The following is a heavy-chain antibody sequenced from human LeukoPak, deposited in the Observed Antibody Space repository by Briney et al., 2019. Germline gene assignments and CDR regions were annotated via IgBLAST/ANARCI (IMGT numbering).Heavy chain of an antibody. V-gene: IGHV3-30-3*01. D-gene: IGHD2-15*01. CDR1: GFTFSSYA. CDR3: ARDLQGCSGGSCYSVDYYYDMDV. Sequence: GGSLRLSCAASGFTFSSYAMHWVRQAPGKGLEWVAVISYDGSNKYYADSVKGRFTISRDNSKNTLYLQMNSLRAEDTAVYYCARDLQGCSGGSCYSVDYYYDMDVWGQGTTVTVSS. CDR2: ISYDGSNK. J-gene: IGHJ6*02.